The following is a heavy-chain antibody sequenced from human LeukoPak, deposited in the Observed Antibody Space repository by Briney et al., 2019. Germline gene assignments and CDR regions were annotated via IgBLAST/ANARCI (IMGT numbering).Heavy chain of an antibody. CDR1: GGSISSYY. J-gene: IGHJ6*03. D-gene: IGHD2-2*01. CDR2: IYYSGST. CDR3: ARAACSSTSCYGYYYYYMDV. Sequence: SETLSLTCTVTGGSISSYYWSWIRQPPGKGLEWIGYIYYSGSTNYNPSLKSRVTISVDTSKNQSSLKLSSVTAADTAVYYCARAACSSTSCYGYYYYYMDVWGKGTTVTVSS. V-gene: IGHV4-59*01.